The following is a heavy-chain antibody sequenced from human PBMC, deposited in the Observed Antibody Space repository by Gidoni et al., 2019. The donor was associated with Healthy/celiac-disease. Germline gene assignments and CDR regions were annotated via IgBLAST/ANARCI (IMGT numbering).Heavy chain of an antibody. CDR1: GFSFRSYA. D-gene: IGHD6-6*01. CDR3: AKEPPEVINISSSPEFDY. CDR2: ISGSGGST. V-gene: IGHV3-23*01. J-gene: IGHJ4*02. Sequence: EVQLLEAVGGLVQPGGSMRLSCAASGFSFRSYAMSWVRQAPGKGLEWVSAISGSGGSTYYADSVKGRFTISRDNSKNTLYLQMNSLRAEDTAVYYCAKEPPEVINISSSPEFDYWGQGTLVTVSS.